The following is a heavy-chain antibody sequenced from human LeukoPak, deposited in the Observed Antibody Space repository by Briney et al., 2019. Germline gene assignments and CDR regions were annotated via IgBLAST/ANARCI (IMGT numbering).Heavy chain of an antibody. CDR2: ISGNGVST. Sequence: PGGSLRLSCTASGFTFGDYAMSWFRQAPGKGLEWVSAISGNGVSTYYAYSVKGRFTISRDNSQNTLYLQMNSLSAEDTAIYYCARQHDSSTYYYVYYYAMDVWGQGTTVTVSS. V-gene: IGHV3-23*01. J-gene: IGHJ6*02. D-gene: IGHD3-22*01. CDR1: GFTFGDYA. CDR3: ARQHDSSTYYYVYYYAMDV.